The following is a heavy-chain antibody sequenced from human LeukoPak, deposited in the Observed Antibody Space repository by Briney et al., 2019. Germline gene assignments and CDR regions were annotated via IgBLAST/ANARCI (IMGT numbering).Heavy chain of an antibody. CDR1: GGSFSFYY. CDR2: ISQSGST. CDR3: ARALGAFDI. Sequence: SETLSLTCGVSGGSFSFYYWSWIRQPPGKGLEWIGEISQSGSTNYNPSLKSRVNISLDTSENQFSLKLSSVTAADTAVYYCARALGAFDIWGQGTMVTVSS. J-gene: IGHJ3*02. V-gene: IGHV4-34*01.